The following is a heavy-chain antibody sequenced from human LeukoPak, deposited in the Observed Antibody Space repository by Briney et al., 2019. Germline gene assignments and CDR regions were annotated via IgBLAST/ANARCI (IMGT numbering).Heavy chain of an antibody. Sequence: PGGALRLSCAAPAFTFSSFAMSWGPQAPGKGREWGSGISGGGGSTYYADSVKGRFTISRDNSKNTLSLQMNSLRPEDTAVYYCAKATRSSWFYYFDYWGQGTLVTLSS. D-gene: IGHD6-13*01. CDR2: ISGGGGST. J-gene: IGHJ4*02. CDR1: AFTFSSFA. CDR3: AKATRSSWFYYFDY. V-gene: IGHV3-23*01.